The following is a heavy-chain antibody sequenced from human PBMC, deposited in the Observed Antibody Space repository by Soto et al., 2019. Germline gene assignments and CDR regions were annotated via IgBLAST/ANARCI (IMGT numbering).Heavy chain of an antibody. V-gene: IGHV3-7*01. CDR3: ARDRGYSTFDF. J-gene: IGHJ3*01. CDR2: TNEDESEK. D-gene: IGHD1-26*01. CDR1: GFSFINYW. Sequence: GGSLRLSCGASGFSFINYWMSWVRQSPGKGLEWVANTNEDESEKDYVDSVKGRFTISRDNAKISLFLQMNNLRVEDTAIYYCARDRGYSTFDFWGHGTVVTVSS.